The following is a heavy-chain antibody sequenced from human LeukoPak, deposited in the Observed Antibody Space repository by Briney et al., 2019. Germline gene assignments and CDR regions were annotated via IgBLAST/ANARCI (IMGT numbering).Heavy chain of an antibody. J-gene: IGHJ4*02. D-gene: IGHD6-19*01. Sequence: ASVKVSCKASGHPFTSYSIHWVRQAPGQRLEWMGWINTGNGDTKYSQQFQGRVTVTRDTSASTAYMEVSSLRSEDTAVYYCARNMAVAGTPGVWGQGTLVTVSS. CDR1: GHPFTSYS. CDR3: ARNMAVAGTPGV. CDR2: INTGNGDT. V-gene: IGHV1-3*04.